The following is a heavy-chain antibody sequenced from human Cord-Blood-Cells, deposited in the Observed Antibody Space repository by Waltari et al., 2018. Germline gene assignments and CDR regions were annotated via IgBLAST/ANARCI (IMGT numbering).Heavy chain of an antibody. D-gene: IGHD6-13*01. CDR3: AKGSSWYNS. Sequence: EVQLLESGGGLVQPGGYLRLSCAASGFTFSSYAMSWVGQAPGKGLEWVSVIVGSDGSKYYADSVKGRFTISRDNSKNTLYLQMNSLRAEDTAVYYCAKGSSWYNSWGQGTLVTVSS. CDR1: GFTFSSYA. V-gene: IGHV3-23*01. J-gene: IGHJ4*02. CDR2: IVGSDGSK.